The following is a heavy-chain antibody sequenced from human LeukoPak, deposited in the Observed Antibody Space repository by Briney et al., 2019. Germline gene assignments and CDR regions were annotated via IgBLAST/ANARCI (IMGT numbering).Heavy chain of an antibody. D-gene: IGHD6-19*01. J-gene: IGHJ2*01. CDR1: GFTLSSYV. CDR2: IGNDGRNK. CDR3: AGDMERWLVQDWYFVL. V-gene: IGHV3-33*01. Sequence: PGGSLRLSCAASGFTLSSYVMHWVRQAPGKGLEWVAVIGNDGRNKYYADSVKGRFIISRDNSKNTLYLQMNILRAEDTAAYYCAGDMERWLVQDWYFVLWGRGTLVTVSS.